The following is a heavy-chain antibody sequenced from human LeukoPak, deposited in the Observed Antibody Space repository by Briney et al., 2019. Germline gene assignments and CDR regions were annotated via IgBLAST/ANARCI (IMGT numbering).Heavy chain of an antibody. V-gene: IGHV4-30-2*01. CDR1: GGSISSGGYS. CDR3: ARVRYSYGLNYFDY. J-gene: IGHJ4*02. Sequence: SETLSLTCAVSGGSISSGGYSWSWIRQPPGKGLEWIGYIYHSGSTYYNPSLKSRVTISADRSKNQFSLKLSSVTAADTAVYYCARVRYSYGLNYFDYWGQGTLVTVSS. D-gene: IGHD5-18*01. CDR2: IYHSGST.